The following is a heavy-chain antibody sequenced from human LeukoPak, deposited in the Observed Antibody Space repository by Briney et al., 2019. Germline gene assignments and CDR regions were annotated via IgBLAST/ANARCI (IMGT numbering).Heavy chain of an antibody. CDR3: ARGGVSYYGVVDY. CDR1: AGSVTNGDYY. D-gene: IGHD1-26*01. Sequence: SETLSLTCTVSAGSVTNGDYYWSWLRQPPGKALEWIGFVYYTGSTYYTPSLEGRATISVDTSKNQFSVKLSSVTAADTAVYYCARGGVSYYGVVDYWGQGTLVTVSS. V-gene: IGHV4-61*08. J-gene: IGHJ4*02. CDR2: VYYTGST.